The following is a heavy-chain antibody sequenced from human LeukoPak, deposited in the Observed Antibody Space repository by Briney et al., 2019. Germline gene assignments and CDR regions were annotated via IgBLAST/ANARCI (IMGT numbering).Heavy chain of an antibody. CDR2: ISSSSSTI. Sequence: PGGSLRLSCAASGFTFSSYSMNWVCQAPGKGLEWVSYISSSSSTIYYADSVKGRFTISRDNAKNSLYLQMNSLRDEDTAVYYCARGYYDSSGYCSFDYWGQGTLVTVSS. CDR3: ARGYYDSSGYCSFDY. D-gene: IGHD3-22*01. V-gene: IGHV3-48*02. CDR1: GFTFSSYS. J-gene: IGHJ4*02.